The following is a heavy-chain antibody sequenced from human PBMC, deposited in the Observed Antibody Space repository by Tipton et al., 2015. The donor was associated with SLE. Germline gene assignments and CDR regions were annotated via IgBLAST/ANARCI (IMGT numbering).Heavy chain of an antibody. D-gene: IGHD3-9*01. CDR2: IYYSGCT. V-gene: IGHV4-59*08. J-gene: IGHJ4*02. Sequence: TLSLTCTVSGGAISGHYWSWIRQPPGKGVEWIAYIYYSGCTNFNPSLKSRVTISVDTSKNQFSLKVSSVTAADTAVYSCARLVGAYEILTGYYQRYFDYWGQGTLVTVSS. CDR1: GGAISGHY. CDR3: ARLVGAYEILTGYYQRYFDY.